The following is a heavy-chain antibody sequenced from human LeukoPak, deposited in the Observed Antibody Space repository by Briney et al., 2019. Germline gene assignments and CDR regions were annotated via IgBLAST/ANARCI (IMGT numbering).Heavy chain of an antibody. CDR1: GFTFSSYA. J-gene: IGHJ1*01. CDR3: AKDRFSVTRAEYFQH. V-gene: IGHV3-23*01. D-gene: IGHD4-17*01. CDR2: MSGSGGST. Sequence: GGSLRLSCAASGFTFSSYAMSWVRQAPGKGLEWVSAMSGSGGSTYYADSVKGRFTISRDNSQNTLWLQMNSLRADDTAIYYCAKDRFSVTRAEYFQHWGQGTLVTVAS.